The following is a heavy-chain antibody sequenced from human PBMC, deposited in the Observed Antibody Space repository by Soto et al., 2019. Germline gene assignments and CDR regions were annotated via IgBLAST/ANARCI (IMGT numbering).Heavy chain of an antibody. CDR2: IYYSGST. CDR1: GGSISSGGYY. CDR3: ARTVVWFGNTFDY. D-gene: IGHD3-10*01. V-gene: IGHV4-31*03. Sequence: QAQLQESGPGLVKPSQTLSLTCTVSGGSISSGGYYWSWIRQHPGKGLEWIGYIYYSGSTYYNPSLKSRVTISVDTSKNQFSLKLSSVTAADTAVYYCARTVVWFGNTFDYWGQGTLVTVSS. J-gene: IGHJ4*02.